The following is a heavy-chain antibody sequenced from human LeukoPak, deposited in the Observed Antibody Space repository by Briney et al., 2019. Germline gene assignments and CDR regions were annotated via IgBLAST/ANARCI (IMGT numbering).Heavy chain of an antibody. D-gene: IGHD6-13*01. CDR3: ARRRGSWYNWFDP. V-gene: IGHV3-7*01. J-gene: IGHJ5*02. CDR2: IKQDGSEK. CDR1: GFTFSSYW. Sequence: GGSLSLSCAASGFTFSSYWMSWVRQAPGKGLEWVANIKQDGSEKYYVDSVKGRFTISRDNAKNSLYLQMNSLRAEDTAVYYCARRRGSWYNWFDPWGQGTLVTVSS.